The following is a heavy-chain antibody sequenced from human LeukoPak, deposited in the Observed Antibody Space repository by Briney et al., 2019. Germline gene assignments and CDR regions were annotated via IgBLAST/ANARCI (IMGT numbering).Heavy chain of an antibody. CDR3: ARGRIWKY. V-gene: IGHV4-34*01. CDR2: INHSGST. CDR1: GGSFSGYY. J-gene: IGHJ4*02. D-gene: IGHD3-3*01. Sequence: SETLSLTCAVYGGSFSGYYWSWIRQPPGKGLEWIGEINHSGSTNYNPSLKSRVTISVDTSKNQFSLKLSSVTAADTAVYYCARGRIWKYWGQGTLVTVSS.